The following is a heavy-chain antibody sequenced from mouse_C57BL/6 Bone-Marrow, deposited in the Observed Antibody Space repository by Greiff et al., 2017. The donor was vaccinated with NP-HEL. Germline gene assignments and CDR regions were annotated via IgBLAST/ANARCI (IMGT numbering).Heavy chain of an antibody. V-gene: IGHV5-15*01. CDR2: ISNLAYSI. Sequence: EVMLVESGGGLVQPGGSLKLSCAASGFTFSDYGMAWVRQAPRKGPEWVAFISNLAYSIYYADTVTGRFTISRENAKNTLYLEMSSLRSEDTAMYYCARHGTTVVERYFDVWGTGTTVTVSS. D-gene: IGHD1-1*01. J-gene: IGHJ1*03. CDR1: GFTFSDYG. CDR3: ARHGTTVVERYFDV.